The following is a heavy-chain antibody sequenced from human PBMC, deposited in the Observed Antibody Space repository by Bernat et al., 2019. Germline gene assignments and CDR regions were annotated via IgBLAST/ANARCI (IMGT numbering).Heavy chain of an antibody. Sequence: QVQLQQSGPGLVKPSQTLSLTCAISGDSVSSNSAAWNWIRQAPSRGLEWLGRTYYRSKWSDNYAVSVKSRITINRDTSKNQFSLQLNSVTPEDTAVYYCARGALFRDYFMDVWGKGTTVTVSS. V-gene: IGHV6-1*01. D-gene: IGHD5-24*01. CDR2: TYYRSKWSD. CDR3: ARGALFRDYFMDV. J-gene: IGHJ6*03. CDR1: GDSVSSNSAA.